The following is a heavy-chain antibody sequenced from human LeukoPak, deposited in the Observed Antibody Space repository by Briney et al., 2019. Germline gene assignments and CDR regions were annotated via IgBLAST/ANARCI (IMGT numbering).Heavy chain of an antibody. V-gene: IGHV3-53*01. CDR3: ARGGVNTMLRGVIRYYYMDV. D-gene: IGHD3-10*01. J-gene: IGHJ6*03. CDR2: IYRGDRT. Sequence: GGSLRLSCAASGFTVSSNYMSWVRPAPGKGLEWVSVIYRGDRTYYADSVKGRFTISRDNSKNTLYLQMNSLRAEDTAVYYCARGGVNTMLRGVIRYYYMDVWGKGTTVTISS. CDR1: GFTVSSNY.